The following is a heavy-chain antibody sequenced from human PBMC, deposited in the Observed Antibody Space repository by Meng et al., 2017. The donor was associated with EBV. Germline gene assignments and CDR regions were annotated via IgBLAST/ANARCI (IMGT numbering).Heavy chain of an antibody. D-gene: IGHD1-14*01. V-gene: IGHV3-30*18. Sequence: QEHLGESGGGVVQPGRSLSLSCAASGFTFSNYGFHWVRQAPGKGPEWVAIIPSDASHNKYYADSVKGRFTISRDNSKNTLYLQMNSLRTEDTAVYYCAKDLSGRFDPWGQGTLVTVSS. CDR2: IPSDASHNK. CDR3: AKDLSGRFDP. CDR1: GFTFSNYG. J-gene: IGHJ5*02.